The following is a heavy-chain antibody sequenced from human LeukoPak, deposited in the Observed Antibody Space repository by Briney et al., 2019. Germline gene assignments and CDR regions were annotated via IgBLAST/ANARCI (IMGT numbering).Heavy chain of an antibody. V-gene: IGHV4-30-2*01. J-gene: IGHJ4*02. Sequence: SQTLSLTCTVSGGPISSGGYYWSWIRQPPGKGLEWIGYIYHSGSTYYNPSLKGRVTISVDRSKSQFSLKLSSVTAADTAVYYCARENSSGLGYWGQGTLVTVSS. CDR2: IYHSGST. CDR1: GGPISSGGYY. D-gene: IGHD3-22*01. CDR3: ARENSSGLGY.